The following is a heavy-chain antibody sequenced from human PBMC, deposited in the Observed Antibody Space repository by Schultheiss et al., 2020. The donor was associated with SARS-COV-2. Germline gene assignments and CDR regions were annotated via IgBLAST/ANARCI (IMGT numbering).Heavy chain of an antibody. V-gene: IGHV3-13*01. D-gene: IGHD2-8*01. CDR3: ARDTCTNGVCLYWYFDL. J-gene: IGHJ2*01. CDR2: IGTAGDT. Sequence: GESLKISCAASGFTFSGYDMHWVRQSTGKGLEWVSAIGTAGDTYYPGSVKGRFTISRENAKNSLYLQMNSLRAEDTAVYYCARDTCTNGVCLYWYFDLWGRGTLVTVSS. CDR1: GFTFSGYD.